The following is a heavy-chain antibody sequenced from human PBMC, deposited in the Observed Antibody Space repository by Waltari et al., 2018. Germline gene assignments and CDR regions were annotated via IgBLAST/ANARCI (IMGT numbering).Heavy chain of an antibody. V-gene: IGHV4-34*01. D-gene: IGHD2-2*01. Sequence: QVQLQQWGAGLLKPSETLSLTCAVYGGSFSGYYWSWIRQPPGKGLEWIGEINHRGSTNHNPALKGRVTISVDTSKNPFSLKLSSVTAADTAVYYWARRGYCSSTSCLYYFDYWGQGTLVTVSS. CDR3: ARRGYCSSTSCLYYFDY. CDR2: INHRGST. CDR1: GGSFSGYY. J-gene: IGHJ4*02.